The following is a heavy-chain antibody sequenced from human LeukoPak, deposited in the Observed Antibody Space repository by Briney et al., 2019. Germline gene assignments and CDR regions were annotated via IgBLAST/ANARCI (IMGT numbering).Heavy chain of an antibody. Sequence: GASVKVSCKASGYTFTGYYMHWVRQAPGQGLEWMGWINPNSGGTNYAQKFQGRVTMTRDTSISTAYMELSRLRSDDTAVCYCASPGGVVPAAIEPGFDYWGQGTLVTVSS. CDR2: INPNSGGT. J-gene: IGHJ4*02. CDR3: ASPGGVVPAAIEPGFDY. CDR1: GYTFTGYY. D-gene: IGHD2-2*01. V-gene: IGHV1-2*02.